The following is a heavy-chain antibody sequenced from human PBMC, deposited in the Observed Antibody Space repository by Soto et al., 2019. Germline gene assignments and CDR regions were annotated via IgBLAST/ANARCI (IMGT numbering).Heavy chain of an antibody. Sequence: SETLSLTCTVSDGSISSYYWSWIRQPPGKGLEWIGYIYGTGTTNYAPSLKNRVTMSLHTSKNQFSLTLSSVTAADTAMYYCAGFSSGTYLFGLWGQGTMVTVYS. D-gene: IGHD1-26*01. CDR1: DGSISSYY. CDR2: IYGTGTT. J-gene: IGHJ4*02. V-gene: IGHV4-59*01. CDR3: AGFSSGTYLFGL.